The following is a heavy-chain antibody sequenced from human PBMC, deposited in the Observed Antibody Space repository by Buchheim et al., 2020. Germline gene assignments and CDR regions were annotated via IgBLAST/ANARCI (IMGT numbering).Heavy chain of an antibody. CDR2: INEDGSHT. J-gene: IGHJ5*02. CDR3: SKDMSGAEVS. V-gene: IGHV3-74*03. CDR1: GFTFGRYW. D-gene: IGHD2-15*01. Sequence: EVQVVESGGGLVQPGGSLRLSCAASGFTFGRYWMHWVRQAPGGALVWVSRINEDGSHTTYTDSVKGRFTISRDNAKNTLYLQMNSLTAEDTAVYYCSKDMSGAEVSWGQGTL.